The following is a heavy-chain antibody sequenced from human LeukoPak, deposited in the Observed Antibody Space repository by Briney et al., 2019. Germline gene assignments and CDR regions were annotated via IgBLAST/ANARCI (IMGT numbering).Heavy chain of an antibody. CDR2: ISAYNGNT. D-gene: IGHD3-10*01. CDR1: GYTFTSYG. J-gene: IGHJ5*02. CDR3: ARSRYPSGVGPWFDP. V-gene: IGHV1-18*01. Sequence: ASVKVSCKASGYTFTSYGISWVRQAPGQGLEWMGWISAYNGNTNYAQKLQGRVTMTTDTSTSTVYMELSSLRSEDTAVYYCARSRYPSGVGPWFDPWGQGTLVTVSS.